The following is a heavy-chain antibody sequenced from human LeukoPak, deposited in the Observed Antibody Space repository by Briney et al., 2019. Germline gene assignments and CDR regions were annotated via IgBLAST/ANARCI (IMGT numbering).Heavy chain of an antibody. CDR1: GFTFSSYE. V-gene: IGHV3-21*01. D-gene: IGHD3-22*01. Sequence: GGSLRLSCAASGFTFSSYEMNWIRQAPGKGLEWVSSISSTSTYISYADSLKGRFTVSRDNAKNSPYLQINSLRAEDTAVYYCAGARVGIGMVHPFDYWGQGTLVTVSS. CDR3: AGARVGIGMVHPFDY. CDR2: ISSTSTYI. J-gene: IGHJ4*02.